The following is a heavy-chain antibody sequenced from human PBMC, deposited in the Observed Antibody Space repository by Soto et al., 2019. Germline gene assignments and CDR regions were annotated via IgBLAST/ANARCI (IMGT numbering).Heavy chain of an antibody. V-gene: IGHV4-59*01. D-gene: IGHD3-10*01. CDR3: ARGNESDAFDI. J-gene: IGHJ3*02. Sequence: SETLSLTCTVSGGSISSYYGSWIRQPPGKGLEWIGYIYYSGSTNYNPSLKSRVTISVDTSKNQFSLKLSSVTAADTAVYYCARGNESDAFDIWGQGTMVTVSS. CDR1: GGSISSYY. CDR2: IYYSGST.